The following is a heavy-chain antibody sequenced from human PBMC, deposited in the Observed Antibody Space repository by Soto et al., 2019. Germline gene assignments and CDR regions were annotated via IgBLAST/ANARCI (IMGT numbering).Heavy chain of an antibody. Sequence: SEALCAPWSVSGGLPSRCCYFVGWIRQHPGKWLEWIGSIYHSGPNYYNPSLTSRVTISVDTSKNQFSLKLSSVTAADTAVYYCARAPGTLVSSFYHWGQRTLVPFSS. CDR2: IYHSGPN. J-gene: IGHJ1*01. D-gene: IGHD6-6*01. V-gene: IGHV4-39*07. CDR3: ARAPGTLVSSFYH. CDR1: GGLPSRCCYF.